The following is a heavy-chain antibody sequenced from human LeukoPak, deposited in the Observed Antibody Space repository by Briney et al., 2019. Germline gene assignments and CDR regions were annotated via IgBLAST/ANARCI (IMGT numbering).Heavy chain of an antibody. Sequence: GGSLRLSCAASGFTFNDAWMNWVRQAPGKGLEWVGRIKRKTDGGTTDYAAPVKGRFTISRDDSKNTLYFQMNSLKTEDTAVYYCTTGNWGPHWGQGTLVTVSS. CDR2: IKRKTDGGTT. CDR1: GFTFNDAW. D-gene: IGHD7-27*01. J-gene: IGHJ4*02. CDR3: TTGNWGPH. V-gene: IGHV3-15*07.